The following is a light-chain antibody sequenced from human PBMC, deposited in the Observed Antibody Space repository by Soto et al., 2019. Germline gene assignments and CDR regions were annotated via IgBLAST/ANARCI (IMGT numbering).Light chain of an antibody. CDR2: DTS. J-gene: IGKJ4*01. Sequence: EVVMTQSPATLSVSPGEGVTLSCRASQGIGDTVAWYQHKPGQTHRLLIYDTSTRATGFPARFSGSRSGPEITLTIYSLPSEDLAIYYCQPDNNWPLTFGGGTKVESK. CDR1: QGIGDT. V-gene: IGKV3-15*01. CDR3: QPDNNWPLT.